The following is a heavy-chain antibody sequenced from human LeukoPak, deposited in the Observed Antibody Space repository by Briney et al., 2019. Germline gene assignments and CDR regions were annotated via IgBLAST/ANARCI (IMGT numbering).Heavy chain of an antibody. J-gene: IGHJ4*02. V-gene: IGHV4-59*11. CDR2: IYYSGST. CDR1: GGSISSHY. Sequence: PSETLSLTCTVSGGSISSHYWSWLRQPPGKGLEWIGYIYYSGSTNYNPSLKSRVTISVDTSKNQFSLKLSSVTAADTAVYYCARDMGYSSGWYGIDYWGQGTLVTVSS. CDR3: ARDMGYSSGWYGIDY. D-gene: IGHD6-19*01.